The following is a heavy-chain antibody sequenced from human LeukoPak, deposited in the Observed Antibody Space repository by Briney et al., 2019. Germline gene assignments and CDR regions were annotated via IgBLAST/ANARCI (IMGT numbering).Heavy chain of an antibody. Sequence: AGGSLRLSCAASGFTFNSYGITWVRQAPGKGLEWVSSISGSGGSTYYADSVKGRFTISRDNSENTVYLQMNSLRAEDTAVYYCANGMSWFDPWGQGTLVTVSS. CDR3: ANGMSWFDP. CDR2: ISGSGGST. J-gene: IGHJ5*02. CDR1: GFTFNSYG. V-gene: IGHV3-23*01.